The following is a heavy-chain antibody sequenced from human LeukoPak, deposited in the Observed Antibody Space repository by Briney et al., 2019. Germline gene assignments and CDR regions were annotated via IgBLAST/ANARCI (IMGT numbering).Heavy chain of an antibody. CDR2: ISAYNGDT. Sequence: ASVKVSCKASGYTFSSFGISWVRQAPGQGLEWMGWISAYNGDTDYAQKFQDRVTMTTDTSTNTAYIELRSLRSDDTAVYYCARRGVTPFRGFDPWGQGTLVTVSS. J-gene: IGHJ5*02. D-gene: IGHD2-21*02. CDR1: GYTFSSFG. CDR3: ARRGVTPFRGFDP. V-gene: IGHV1-18*01.